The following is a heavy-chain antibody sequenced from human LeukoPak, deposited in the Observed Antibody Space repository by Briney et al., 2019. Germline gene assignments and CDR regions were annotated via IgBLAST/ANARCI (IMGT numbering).Heavy chain of an antibody. CDR2: IDISGGST. CDR1: GFTFNSHA. Sequence: GSLRLSCAVSGFTFNSHAMCWVRQAPGKGLEWVSSIDISGGSTYYADSVKGRFTISRDNSKNTLYLQMNRLRGEDTALYFCANEVRPNDYWGQGTLVTVSS. D-gene: IGHD4/OR15-4a*01. V-gene: IGHV3-23*01. CDR3: ANEVRPNDY. J-gene: IGHJ4*02.